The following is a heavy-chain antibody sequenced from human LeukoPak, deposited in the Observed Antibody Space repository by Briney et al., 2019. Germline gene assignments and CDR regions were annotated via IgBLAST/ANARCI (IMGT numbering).Heavy chain of an antibody. D-gene: IGHD3-22*01. V-gene: IGHV3-33*06. CDR2: IWYDGSNK. CDR3: AKDFGGWNYYDSSGYTFDY. Sequence: GGSLRLSCAASRFTFSNYGMHWVRQAPGKGLEWVAVIWYDGSNKYYADSVKGRFTISRDNSKNTLYLQMNSLRAEVTAVYYCAKDFGGWNYYDSSGYTFDYWGQGTLVTVSS. CDR1: RFTFSNYG. J-gene: IGHJ4*02.